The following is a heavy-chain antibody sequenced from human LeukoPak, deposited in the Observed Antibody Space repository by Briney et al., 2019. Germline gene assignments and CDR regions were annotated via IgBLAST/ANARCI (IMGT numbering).Heavy chain of an antibody. CDR2: IIPIFGTA. V-gene: IGHV1-69*13. CDR3: AGSTVTRLAEYFQH. D-gene: IGHD4-17*01. CDR1: GGTFSSYA. J-gene: IGHJ1*01. Sequence: GASVKVSCKASGGTFSSYAISWVRQAPGQGPEWMGGIIPIFGTANYAQKFQSRVTITAEESTSTAYMELSSLRSEDTAVYYCAGSTVTRLAEYFQHWGQGTLVTVSS.